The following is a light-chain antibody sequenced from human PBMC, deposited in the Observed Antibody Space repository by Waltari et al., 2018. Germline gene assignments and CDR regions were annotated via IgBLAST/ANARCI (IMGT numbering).Light chain of an antibody. CDR1: QTVSTY. CDR2: DAD. V-gene: IGKV3-11*01. Sequence: EIVLTQSPATLSLSPGERATLSCRASQTVSTYLAWYQKKPGQAPRLLMYDADKRATGIPARFSGSGSGTDFTLTITSLDPEDFAVYYCQQRTNWPPRYTFGQGTKLEIK. J-gene: IGKJ2*01. CDR3: QQRTNWPPRYT.